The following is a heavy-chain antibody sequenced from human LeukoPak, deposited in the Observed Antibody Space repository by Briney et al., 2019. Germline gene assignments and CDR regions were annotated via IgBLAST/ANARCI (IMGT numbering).Heavy chain of an antibody. CDR3: ARGWATYYYYYYMDV. V-gene: IGHV1-8*01. D-gene: IGHD7-27*01. J-gene: IGHJ6*03. CDR2: MNPNSGNT. CDR1: GYTFTSYD. Sequence: ASVKVSCKASGYTFTSYDINWVRQATGQGLEWMGWMNPNSGNTGYAQKFQGRVTMTRNTSISTAYMELSSLRSEDTAVYYCARGWATYYYYYYMDVWGKGTTVTISS.